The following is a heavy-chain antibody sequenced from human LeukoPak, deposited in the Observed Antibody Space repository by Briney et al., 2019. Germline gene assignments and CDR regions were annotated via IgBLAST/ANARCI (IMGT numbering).Heavy chain of an antibody. J-gene: IGHJ4*02. D-gene: IGHD2-2*01. CDR1: GGTFSSYA. V-gene: IGHV1-69*05. CDR3: ARVASRGTSCYNY. Sequence: PVASVKVSCKASGGTFSSYAISWVRQAPGQGLEWMGGIIPIFGTANYAQKFQGRVTITTDESTSTVYMELSSLRSEDTAVYYCARVASRGTSCYNYWGQGTLVTVSS. CDR2: IIPIFGTA.